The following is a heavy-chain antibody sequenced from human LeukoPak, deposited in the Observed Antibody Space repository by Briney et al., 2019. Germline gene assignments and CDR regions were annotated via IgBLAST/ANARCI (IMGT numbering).Heavy chain of an antibody. CDR3: ARDSQPEIAVAGTGSDY. Sequence: ASVKVSFKASGYTFTGYFLHWVRQAPGQGLEWMGWINPNSGGTNYPQNFQGRVTMTRDTSISTAYMELSGLSSDDTAVYYCARDSQPEIAVAGTGSDYWGQGTLVAVSS. J-gene: IGHJ4*02. D-gene: IGHD6-19*01. CDR1: GYTFTGYF. CDR2: INPNSGGT. V-gene: IGHV1-2*02.